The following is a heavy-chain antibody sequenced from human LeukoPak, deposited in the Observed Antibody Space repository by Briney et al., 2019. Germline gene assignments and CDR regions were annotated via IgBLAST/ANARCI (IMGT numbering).Heavy chain of an antibody. D-gene: IGHD5-18*01. CDR2: INPNSGGT. Sequence: ASVTVSCKASGYTFTGYYMHWVRQAPGQGLEWMGWINPNSGGTNYAQKFQGRVTMTRDTSISTAYMELSRLRCDDTAVYYCARGGVAAWVQLWTPFDYWGQGTLVTVSS. CDR3: ARGGVAAWVQLWTPFDY. V-gene: IGHV1-2*02. J-gene: IGHJ4*02. CDR1: GYTFTGYY.